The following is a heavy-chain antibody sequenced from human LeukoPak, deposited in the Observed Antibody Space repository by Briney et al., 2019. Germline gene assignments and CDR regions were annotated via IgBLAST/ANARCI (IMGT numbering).Heavy chain of an antibody. Sequence: GGSLRLSCAASGFTFSSYGMHWVRQAPGKGLEWVAFIRYDGSNKYYADSVKGRFTISRDNSKNTLYLQMNSLRADDTAVYYCASSSHYPYNWFDPWGQGTLVTVSS. J-gene: IGHJ5*02. CDR3: ASSSHYPYNWFDP. V-gene: IGHV3-30*02. D-gene: IGHD6-13*01. CDR1: GFTFSSYG. CDR2: IRYDGSNK.